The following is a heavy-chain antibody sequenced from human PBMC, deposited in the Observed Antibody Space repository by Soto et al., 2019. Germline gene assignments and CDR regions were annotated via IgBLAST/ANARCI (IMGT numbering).Heavy chain of an antibody. CDR3: ARSLLVRGGGGY. CDR2: MNPNSGNT. V-gene: IGHV1-8*01. D-gene: IGHD3-10*01. Sequence: QVQLVQSGAEVKKPGASVKVSCKASGYTFTSYDINWVRQATGQGLEWMGWMNPNSGNTGYAQKFQGRVTMTRNTSISTAYMELSSLRSEDMAAYYCARSLLVRGGGGYWGQGTLVTVSS. J-gene: IGHJ4*02. CDR1: GYTFTSYD.